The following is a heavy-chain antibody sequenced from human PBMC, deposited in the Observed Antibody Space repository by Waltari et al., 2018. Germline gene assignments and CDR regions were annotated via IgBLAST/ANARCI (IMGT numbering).Heavy chain of an antibody. V-gene: IGHV3-23*04. D-gene: IGHD3-22*01. J-gene: IGHJ4*02. Sequence: EVQLVESGGGLVQPGGSLRLSCAASGFTFSSYAMSWVRQAPGKGLEWVSAISGSGGSTYYADSVKCRFTISRDNSKNTLYLQMNSLRAEDTAVYYCAKPGHYYYDSSGYYYEVGFDYWGQGTLVTVSS. CDR3: AKPGHYYYDSSGYYYEVGFDY. CDR2: ISGSGGST. CDR1: GFTFSSYA.